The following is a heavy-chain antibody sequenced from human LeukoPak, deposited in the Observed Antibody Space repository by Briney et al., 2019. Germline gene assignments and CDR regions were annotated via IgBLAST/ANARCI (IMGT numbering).Heavy chain of an antibody. V-gene: IGHV1-18*01. CDR2: ISPYNTNT. D-gene: IGHD1-1*01. CDR1: GYTFNNSG. Sequence: ASVKVSCTASGYTFNNSGISWLRQAPGQGLEWIAYISPYNTNTNSAQRFQGRISVTKDTSTSTAYMELTRLRSDDTAVFYCARVTTVGATRDFDYWGQGTLVIVSS. CDR3: ARVTTVGATRDFDY. J-gene: IGHJ4*02.